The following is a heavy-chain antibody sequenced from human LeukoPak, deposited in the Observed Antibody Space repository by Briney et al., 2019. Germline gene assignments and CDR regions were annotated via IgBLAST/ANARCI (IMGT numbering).Heavy chain of an antibody. CDR2: IDPNSGGT. CDR3: ARETGVYGGNSILDY. Sequence: ASVKVSCKTFGYTFTGYYMHWVRQAPAQGLEWMGWIDPNSGGTNYAQKFQGRVTMTRDTSLITAYMELTRLTSDDTAVYYCARETGVYGGNSILDYWGQGTLVTVSS. CDR1: GYTFTGYY. D-gene: IGHD4-23*01. J-gene: IGHJ4*02. V-gene: IGHV1-2*02.